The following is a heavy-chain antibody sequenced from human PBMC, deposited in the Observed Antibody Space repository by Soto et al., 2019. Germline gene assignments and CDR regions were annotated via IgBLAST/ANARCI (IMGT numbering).Heavy chain of an antibody. D-gene: IGHD3-9*01. CDR2: IYWDDDK. Sequence: SGPTLVNPTQTLTLTCTFSGFSLSTSGVGVGWIRQPPGKALEWLALIYWDDDKRYSPSLKSRLTITKDTSKNQVVLTMTNMDPVDTATYYCAHSPDYDILSGYPITWFDPWGQGTLVTVSS. CDR1: GFSLSTSGVG. J-gene: IGHJ5*02. V-gene: IGHV2-5*02. CDR3: AHSPDYDILSGYPITWFDP.